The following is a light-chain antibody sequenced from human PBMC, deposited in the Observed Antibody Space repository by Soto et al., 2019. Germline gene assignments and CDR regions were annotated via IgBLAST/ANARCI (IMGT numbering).Light chain of an antibody. CDR2: DVS. CDR1: SSDVGGYNF. V-gene: IGLV2-14*03. J-gene: IGLJ2*01. Sequence: QPVLTQPASVSGSPGQSITISCTGSSSDVGGYNFVSWYQQHPGKAPKLIIYDVSNRPSGVSNRFSGSKSGNTASLTISGLQAEDEADYYCSSYTSSSTVVFGGGTKLTVL. CDR3: SSYTSSSTVV.